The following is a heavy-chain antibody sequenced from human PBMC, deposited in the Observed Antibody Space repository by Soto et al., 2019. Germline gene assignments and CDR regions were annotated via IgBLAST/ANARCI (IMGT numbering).Heavy chain of an antibody. D-gene: IGHD2-15*01. CDR1: GFSLSTSGVG. V-gene: IGHV2-5*01. Sequence: QITLKESGPTLVKPTQTLTLSCTFSGFSLSTSGVGVGWIRQPPGKALEWLALINWNADKRYSPSLKSSHTTNQDTSKNMVVLIVTNTAAVDTATYYGTHSDVGLFDAWVQGPLVTVSS. CDR3: THSDVGLFDA. J-gene: IGHJ5*02. CDR2: INWNADK.